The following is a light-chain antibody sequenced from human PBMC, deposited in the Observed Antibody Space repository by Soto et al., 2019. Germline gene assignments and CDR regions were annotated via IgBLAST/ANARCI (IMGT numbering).Light chain of an antibody. CDR3: GTWDSSLSAVV. V-gene: IGLV1-51*01. J-gene: IGLJ2*01. CDR1: SSNIGKNY. CDR2: DNN. Sequence: QSVLTQPPSVSAAPGQTVTISCSGSSSNIGKNYVSWYQRLPGTAPKHLIYDNNERSSGIPDRFSGSKSGTSATLGIAGLQTGDEADYYCGTWDSSLSAVVFGGGTKLTVL.